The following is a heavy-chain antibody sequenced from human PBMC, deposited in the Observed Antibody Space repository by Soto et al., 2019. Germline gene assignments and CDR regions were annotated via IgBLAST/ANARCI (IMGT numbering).Heavy chain of an antibody. V-gene: IGHV1-3*01. CDR1: GYTFTTSA. D-gene: IGHD3-22*01. Sequence: QVQLVQSGAEVKKPGASVKVSCKASGYTFTTSAIHWVRQAPGQRPEWMGWINADNGKTRYAQTFQGRVTITRDTSASTAYMELSSLRSDDTAVYYCATDPHYYDTTGYCLDNWGQGTLVTVSS. J-gene: IGHJ4*02. CDR3: ATDPHYYDTTGYCLDN. CDR2: INADNGKT.